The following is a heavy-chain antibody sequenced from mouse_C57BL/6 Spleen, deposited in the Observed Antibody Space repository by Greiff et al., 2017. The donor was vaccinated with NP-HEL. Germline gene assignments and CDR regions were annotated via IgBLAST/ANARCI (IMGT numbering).Heavy chain of an antibody. J-gene: IGHJ2*01. CDR3: ARDSNYQGVYCDY. D-gene: IGHD2-5*01. CDR2: INPSTGGT. CDR1: GYSFTGYY. Sequence: EVQVVESGPELVKPGASVKISCKASGYSFTGYYMNWVKQSPEQSLEWIGEINPSTGGTTYNQKFKAKATLTADKSSSTAYMQLKSLTSEDSAVYYWARDSNYQGVYCDYWGQGTTLTVSS. V-gene: IGHV1-42*01.